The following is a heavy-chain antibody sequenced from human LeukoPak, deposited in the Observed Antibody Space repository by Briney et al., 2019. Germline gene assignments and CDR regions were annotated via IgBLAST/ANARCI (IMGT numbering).Heavy chain of an antibody. J-gene: IGHJ4*02. D-gene: IGHD5-18*01. CDR3: AKGSPAGGYSYAPGIDY. Sequence: GGSLRLSCAASGFTFSSYAMSWVRQAPGKGLEWVSAISGSGGSTYYADSVKGRFTISRDNSKNTLYLQMNSLRAEDTAVYYCAKGSPAGGYSYAPGIDYWGQGTLVTVSS. V-gene: IGHV3-23*01. CDR1: GFTFSSYA. CDR2: ISGSGGST.